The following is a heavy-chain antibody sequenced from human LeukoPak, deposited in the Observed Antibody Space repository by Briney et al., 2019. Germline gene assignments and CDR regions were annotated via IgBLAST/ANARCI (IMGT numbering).Heavy chain of an antibody. V-gene: IGHV3-23*01. CDR3: AKCMVRGVIITRGAFDI. D-gene: IGHD3-10*01. J-gene: IGHJ3*02. Sequence: GGSLRLSCAPSGFTFSSYAMSWVRPAPGKGLEWVSAISGSGGSTYYADSVKGRFTISRDNSKNTLYLQMNSLRAEDTAVYYCAKCMVRGVIITRGAFDIWGQGTMVTVSS. CDR1: GFTFSSYA. CDR2: ISGSGGST.